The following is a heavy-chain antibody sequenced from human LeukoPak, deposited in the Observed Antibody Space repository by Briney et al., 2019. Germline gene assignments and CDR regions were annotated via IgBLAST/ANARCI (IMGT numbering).Heavy chain of an antibody. V-gene: IGHV4-59*01. CDR3: ARDPRDYVWGSYRPTWFDP. CDR2: IYYSGGT. Sequence: SETLSLTCTVSGGSISSYYWSWIRQPPGKGLEWIGYIYYSGGTNYNPSLKSRVTISVDTSKNQFSLKLSSVTAADTAVYYCARDPRDYVWGSYRPTWFDPWGQGTLVTVSS. J-gene: IGHJ5*02. D-gene: IGHD3-16*02. CDR1: GGSISSYY.